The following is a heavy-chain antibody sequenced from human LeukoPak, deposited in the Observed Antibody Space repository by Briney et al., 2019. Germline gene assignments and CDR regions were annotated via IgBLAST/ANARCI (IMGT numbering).Heavy chain of an antibody. CDR1: GGTFSSYA. Sequence: SVKVSCKASGGTFSSYAISWVRQAPGQGLEWMGGIIPIFGTANYAQKFQGRVTITADESTSTAYMELSSLRSEDTAMYYCARAGYYYDSSGYPYPGNFDYWGQGTLVTVSS. CDR3: ARAGYYYDSSGYPYPGNFDY. J-gene: IGHJ4*02. V-gene: IGHV1-69*13. D-gene: IGHD3-22*01. CDR2: IIPIFGTA.